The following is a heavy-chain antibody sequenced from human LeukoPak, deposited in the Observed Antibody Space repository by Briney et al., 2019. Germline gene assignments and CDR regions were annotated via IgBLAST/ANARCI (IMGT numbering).Heavy chain of an antibody. Sequence: PSETLSLTCTVSGGSISGQYWSLIRQPPGKGLEWIGYIYYTGITKYNPSLKSRVTISVDTSKNQFSLRLTSVTAADTAVYYCARVLFHYHSGNYGWYFDSWGQGTLVTVSS. J-gene: IGHJ4*02. CDR2: IYYTGIT. CDR1: GGSISGQY. CDR3: ARVLFHYHSGNYGWYFDS. D-gene: IGHD3-10*01. V-gene: IGHV4-59*11.